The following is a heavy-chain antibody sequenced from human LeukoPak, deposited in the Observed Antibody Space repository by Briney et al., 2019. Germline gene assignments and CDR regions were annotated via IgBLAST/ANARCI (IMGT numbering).Heavy chain of an antibody. J-gene: IGHJ4*02. CDR3: ARSTIQLWLPDY. Sequence: ASVKVSCXASGYTFTDYYMHWVRQARGQGLEWMARINPNSGGTNYAQKFQGRVTMTRDTSISTAYMELSRLRSDDTAVYYCARSTIQLWLPDYWGQGTLVTVSS. D-gene: IGHD5-18*01. V-gene: IGHV1-2*06. CDR2: INPNSGGT. CDR1: GYTFTDYY.